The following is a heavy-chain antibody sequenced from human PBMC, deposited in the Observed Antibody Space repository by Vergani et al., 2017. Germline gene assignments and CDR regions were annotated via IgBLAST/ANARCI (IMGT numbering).Heavy chain of an antibody. CDR2: IDHTGRP. V-gene: IGHV4-34*01. D-gene: IGHD4-11*01. J-gene: IGHJ6*03. CDR1: GGSFTSYH. Sequence: QVQLQQWGGGLLKPSETLSLTCVVNGGSFTSYHWTWIRQSPGEGLEWVGDIDHTGRPDYTPSLKSRLTMSVDKSRNQFSLTLNSVTATDTAIYFCARVNTETNGHRYYYYYMDVWGQGTAVTVS. CDR3: ARVNTETNGHRYYYYYMDV.